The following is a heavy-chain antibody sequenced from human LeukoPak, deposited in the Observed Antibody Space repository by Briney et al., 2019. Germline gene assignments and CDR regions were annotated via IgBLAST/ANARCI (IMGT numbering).Heavy chain of an antibody. CDR1: GGSISSSSYY. D-gene: IGHD2-2*01. CDR3: AREGVCSSTSCYGGLDY. J-gene: IGHJ4*02. V-gene: IGHV4-39*02. CDR2: IYYSGST. Sequence: PSETLSLTCTVPGGSISSSSYYWGWIRQPPGKGLEWIGSIYYSGSTYYNPSLKSRVTISVDTSKNQFSLKLSSVTAADTAVYYCAREGVCSSTSCYGGLDYWGQGTLVTVPS.